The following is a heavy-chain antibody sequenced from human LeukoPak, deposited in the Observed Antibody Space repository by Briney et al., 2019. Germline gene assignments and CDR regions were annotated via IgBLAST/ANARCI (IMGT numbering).Heavy chain of an antibody. CDR2: IYSGGST. J-gene: IGHJ3*02. D-gene: IGHD1-26*01. Sequence: PGGSLRLSCAASGFTVSSNYMSWVRQAPGKGLEWVSVIYSGGSTYYADSVKGRFTISRDNSKNTLYLQMNSLRAEDTAVYYCARKLVGANLESLDAFDIWGQGTMVTVSS. CDR3: ARKLVGANLESLDAFDI. CDR1: GFTVSSNY. V-gene: IGHV3-66*01.